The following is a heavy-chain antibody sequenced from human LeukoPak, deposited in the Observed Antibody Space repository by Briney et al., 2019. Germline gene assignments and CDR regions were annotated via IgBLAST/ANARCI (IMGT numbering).Heavy chain of an antibody. CDR1: GFTFSSYS. D-gene: IGHD5-18*01. CDR2: ISSASTYI. J-gene: IGHJ4*02. Sequence: GGSLRLSCAASGFTFSSYSMNWVRQAPGKGLEWVSSISSASTYIYYADSVKGRFTISRDNAKNSLYLQMNSLRAEDTAMYYCARLVWDTTMADGDIDSWGQGTCSSSPQ. V-gene: IGHV3-21*01. CDR3: ARLVWDTTMADGDIDS.